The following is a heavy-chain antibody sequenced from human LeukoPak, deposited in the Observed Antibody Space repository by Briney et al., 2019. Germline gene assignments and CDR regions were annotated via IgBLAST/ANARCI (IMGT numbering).Heavy chain of an antibody. CDR1: GGSISSYY. Sequence: SSETLSLACTVSGGSISSYYWSWIRQPPGKGLEWLGYIYFSQSTNYNPSLKSRVTISVDTSKNQFSLKLSSVTAADTAVYYCARASYSGYDSTEDDAFDIWGQGTMVTVSS. D-gene: IGHD5-12*01. V-gene: IGHV4-59*01. CDR2: IYFSQST. J-gene: IGHJ3*02. CDR3: ARASYSGYDSTEDDAFDI.